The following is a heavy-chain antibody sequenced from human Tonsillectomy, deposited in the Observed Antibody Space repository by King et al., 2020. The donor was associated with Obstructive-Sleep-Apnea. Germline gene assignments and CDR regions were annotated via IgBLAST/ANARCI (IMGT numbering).Heavy chain of an antibody. CDR2: IRSKVHGGTP. CDR3: ARGSPWIQPF. Sequence: VQLVESGGGLVQPGRSLRVSCTASGFTFGDYAMSWFRQAPGKGLEWVGFIRSKVHGGTPEYAASVKGRFTISRDDFKGTAYLQMNSLKTEDTGVYYCARGSPWIQPFWRQGTLVTVSS. D-gene: IGHD5-18*01. V-gene: IGHV3-49*03. J-gene: IGHJ4*02. CDR1: GFTFGDYA.